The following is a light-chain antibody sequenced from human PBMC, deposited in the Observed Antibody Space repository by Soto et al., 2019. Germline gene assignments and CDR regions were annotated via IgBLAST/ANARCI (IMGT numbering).Light chain of an antibody. V-gene: IGLV6-57*01. CDR2: EDK. Sequence: NFMLTQPHSVSESPGKTVTISCTRSSGNIASDYVQWYQQRPGSSPTTLIYEDKRRPSGVPDRFSGSIDSSSNSASLIISGLETEDEADYYCQSYDSADWVFGGGTKLTVL. CDR3: QSYDSADWV. CDR1: SGNIASDY. J-gene: IGLJ3*02.